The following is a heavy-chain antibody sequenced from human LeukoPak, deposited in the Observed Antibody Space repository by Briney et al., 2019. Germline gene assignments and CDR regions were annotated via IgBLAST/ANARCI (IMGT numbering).Heavy chain of an antibody. D-gene: IGHD3-10*01. V-gene: IGHV4-59*01. Sequence: SETLSLTCTVSGGSISTYYWSWIRQPPGKGLEWIGYIYYSGSTNYNPSLKSRVTISVDTSKNQFSLKLSSVTAADTAVYYCARDGRGESFDYWGQGTLVTVSS. CDR1: GGSISTYY. CDR2: IYYSGST. J-gene: IGHJ4*02. CDR3: ARDGRGESFDY.